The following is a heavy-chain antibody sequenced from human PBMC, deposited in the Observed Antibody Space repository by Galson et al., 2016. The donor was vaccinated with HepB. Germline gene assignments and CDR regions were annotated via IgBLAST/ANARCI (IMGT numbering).Heavy chain of an antibody. CDR2: IGNKTSNYET. J-gene: IGHJ4*02. CDR1: GFTFRSYE. CDR3: ARHFGGFIMDDN. D-gene: IGHD3-16*02. Sequence: SLRLSCAASGFTFRSYEMNWVRQPSGKGLEWVGLIGNKTSNYETSYAASLKGRFTISRDASKNTAYLQMNSLRDEDTAVYYCARHFGGFIMDDNWGQGTLVTVSS. V-gene: IGHV3-73*01.